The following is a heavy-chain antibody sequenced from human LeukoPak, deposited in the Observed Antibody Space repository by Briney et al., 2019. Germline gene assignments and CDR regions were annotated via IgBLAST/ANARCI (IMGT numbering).Heavy chain of an antibody. CDR3: ASRLGYCSGGSCYDGFWFDP. CDR1: GGTFSNSA. D-gene: IGHD2-15*01. V-gene: IGHV1-69*13. CDR2: IIPIFGTA. J-gene: IGHJ5*02. Sequence: ASVKVSCKASGGTFSNSAISWVRQAPGQGLEWMGGIIPIFGTANYAQKFQGRVTITADESTSTAYMELSSLRSEDTAVYYCASRLGYCSGGSCYDGFWFDPWGQGTLVTVSS.